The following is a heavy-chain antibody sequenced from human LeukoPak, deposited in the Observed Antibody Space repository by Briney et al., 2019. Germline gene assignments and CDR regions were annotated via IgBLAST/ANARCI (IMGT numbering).Heavy chain of an antibody. J-gene: IGHJ4*02. V-gene: IGHV3-23*01. CDR3: AKAPFGDSSGYYPDY. CDR1: GLTFSTYA. CDR2: ISGGGGTT. Sequence: PGGSLRLSCAASGLTFSTYAMSWVRQAPGKGLEWVSAISGGGGTTYYADSVKGRFTISRDNSKNTLYLQMNSLRAEDTAVYYCAKAPFGDSSGYYPDYWGQGTLVTVSS. D-gene: IGHD3-22*01.